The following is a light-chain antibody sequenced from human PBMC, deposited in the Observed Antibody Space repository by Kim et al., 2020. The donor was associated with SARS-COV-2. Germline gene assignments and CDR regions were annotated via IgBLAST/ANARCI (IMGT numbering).Light chain of an antibody. CDR2: AAT. CDR1: QAIAHY. CDR3: QKYDSSPQT. V-gene: IGKV1-27*01. J-gene: IGKJ1*01. Sequence: ASEGNTVTITCRASQAIAHYLAWYQHKPGKVPQLLIYAATVLQSVVPSRFSGGGSRTHFTLTIASLQPDDVATYYCQKYDSSPQTFGQGTKVDIK.